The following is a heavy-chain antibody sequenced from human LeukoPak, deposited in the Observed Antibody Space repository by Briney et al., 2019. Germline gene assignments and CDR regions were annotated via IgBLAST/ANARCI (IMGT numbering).Heavy chain of an antibody. CDR2: IYGGGNT. CDR3: ARAVGNSEDFDY. CDR1: GFIATSNY. J-gene: IGHJ4*02. Sequence: GGSLRLSCSFSGFIATSNYMAWVRQSPGKGLQWISFIYGGGNTLYADSVRDRFSISRDNAKNTLYLEMNSLRAEDTAVYYCARAVGNSEDFDYWGQGTLVTVSS. V-gene: IGHV3-53*01. D-gene: IGHD4-23*01.